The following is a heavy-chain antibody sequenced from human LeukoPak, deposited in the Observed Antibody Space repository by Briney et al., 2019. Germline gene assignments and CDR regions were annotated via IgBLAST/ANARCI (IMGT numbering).Heavy chain of an antibody. CDR1: GFTFSNYG. J-gene: IGHJ4*02. Sequence: PGGSLRLSCTASGFTFSNYGMHWVRQAPGKGLEWVAFIRYGGSNKDYADSVKGRFTISRENPTNTLYLQMNSLRDGDTAVYFCAKDQKRFRYSEGHWGLDYWGQGTPVTVSS. V-gene: IGHV3-30*02. D-gene: IGHD3-9*01. CDR2: IRYGGSNK. CDR3: AKDQKRFRYSEGHWGLDY.